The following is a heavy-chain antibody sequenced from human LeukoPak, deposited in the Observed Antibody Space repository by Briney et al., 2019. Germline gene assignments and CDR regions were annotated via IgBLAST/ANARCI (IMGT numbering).Heavy chain of an antibody. CDR1: GFTFSSYG. CDR2: IRYYGSNK. Sequence: GGSLRLSCAASGFTFSSYGMHWVRQAPGKGLEWVAFIRYYGSNKYYADSVKGRFTISRDNSKNTLYLQMNSLRAEDTAVYYCAKGNSGSYRFDAFDIWGQGTMVTVSS. V-gene: IGHV3-30*02. CDR3: AKGNSGSYRFDAFDI. D-gene: IGHD1-26*01. J-gene: IGHJ3*02.